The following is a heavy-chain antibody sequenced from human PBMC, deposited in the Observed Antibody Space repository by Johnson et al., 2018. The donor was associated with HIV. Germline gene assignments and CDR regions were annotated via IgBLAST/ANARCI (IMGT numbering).Heavy chain of an antibody. V-gene: IGHV3-9*01. Sequence: VQLVESGGGLVQPGRSLRLSCAASGFTFDDYAMHWVLQAPGKGLEWVSGISWNSGTIGYADSVKGRFTVSRDNAKNSLYLQMNSLRPEDTALYYCAKERQGAISVFALAGAFDIWGQGTMVTVSS. J-gene: IGHJ3*02. CDR2: ISWNSGTI. CDR3: AKERQGAISVFALAGAFDI. CDR1: GFTFDDYA. D-gene: IGHD2-2*01.